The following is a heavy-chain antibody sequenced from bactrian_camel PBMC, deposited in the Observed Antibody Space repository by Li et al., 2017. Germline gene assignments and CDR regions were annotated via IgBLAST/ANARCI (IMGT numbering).Heavy chain of an antibody. CDR1: GYIVGGYS. J-gene: IGHJ4*01. D-gene: IGHD1*01. V-gene: IGHV3S53*01. Sequence: HVQLVESGGGSVQAGGSLRLSCAASGYIVGGYSMAWFRQPPGKEREGVATIDRDGSTRYGDSVKGRFTISKDNAKNTLYLQMNSLRPEDSAIYYCAAFSATRTLLPRDWRYWGQGTQVTVS. CDR2: IDRDGST. CDR3: AAFSATRTLLPRDWRY.